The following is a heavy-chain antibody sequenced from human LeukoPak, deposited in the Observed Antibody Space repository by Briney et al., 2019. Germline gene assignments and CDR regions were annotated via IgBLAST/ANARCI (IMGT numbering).Heavy chain of an antibody. V-gene: IGHV4-59*08. J-gene: IGHJ6*02. CDR1: GGTIRSYH. CDR2: INYSRST. CDR3: ARGPPRLDA. Sequence: SETLSLTCTVSGGTIRSYHWTWIRQPPGKGLEWIGYINYSRSTTYNPSLKSRVTMSRDTSKKEFSQELGSVTAADKAVYYCARGPPRLDAWGQGTTVTVSS.